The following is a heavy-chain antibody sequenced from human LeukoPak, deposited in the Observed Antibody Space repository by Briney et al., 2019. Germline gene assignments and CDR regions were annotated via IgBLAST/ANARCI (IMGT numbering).Heavy chain of an antibody. CDR2: ISSSSSYI. J-gene: IGHJ3*02. CDR3: AREQRMRSIYSNYGIDI. V-gene: IGHV3-21*01. D-gene: IGHD4-11*01. CDR1: GFTFSSYS. Sequence: AGGSLRLSCAASGFTFSSYSMNWVRKAPGKGLEWVSSISSSSSYIYYADSVKGRFTISRDNAKNSLYLQMNSLRAEDTAVYYCAREQRMRSIYSNYGIDIWGQGTMVTVSS.